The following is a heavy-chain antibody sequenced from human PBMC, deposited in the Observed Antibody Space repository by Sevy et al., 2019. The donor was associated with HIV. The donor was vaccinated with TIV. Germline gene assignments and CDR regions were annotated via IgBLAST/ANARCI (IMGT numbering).Heavy chain of an antibody. Sequence: GGSLRLSCAASGFTFREAWMSWVRQAPGKGLEWVGRIKSKTDAATRDFAAPVRGRFSISRDDSANTVYLVMNNLKPEDTGVYYCAAGTGSSDFVYWGQGTLVTVSS. CDR3: AAGTGSSDFVY. D-gene: IGHD1-26*01. J-gene: IGHJ4*02. CDR2: IKSKTDAATR. V-gene: IGHV3-15*01. CDR1: GFTFREAW.